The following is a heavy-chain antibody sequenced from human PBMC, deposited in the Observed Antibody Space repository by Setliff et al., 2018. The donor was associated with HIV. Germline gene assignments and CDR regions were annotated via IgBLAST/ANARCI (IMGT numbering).Heavy chain of an antibody. CDR2: IYTSGST. V-gene: IGHV4-4*09. Sequence: SETLSLTCTVSGGSITYYYWSWVRQPPGKGLEWIGYIYTSGSTNYNPSLKSRLTLSADTSKNQISLKLSSVTAADTAVYYCARARTTVIRTVWFDRWGQGTLVTVSS. D-gene: IGHD4-17*01. J-gene: IGHJ5*02. CDR3: ARARTTVIRTVWFDR. CDR1: GGSITYYY.